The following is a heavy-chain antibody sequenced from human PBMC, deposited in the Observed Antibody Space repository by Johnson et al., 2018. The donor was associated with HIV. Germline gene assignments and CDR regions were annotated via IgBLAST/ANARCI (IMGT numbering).Heavy chain of an antibody. V-gene: IGHV3-30*14. CDR2: VSYETTNK. Sequence: QVQLVESGGGVVQAGRSLRLSCAASGFSFSSYALHWVRQAPGKGLEWVAAVSYETTNKHYADSVKGRFTISRDNSKNTLYLQMNSLRAQDTAVYYCARTGRITVTTSPDAFDIWGQGTMVTVS. D-gene: IGHD4-17*01. CDR3: ARTGRITVTTSPDAFDI. CDR1: GFSFSSYA. J-gene: IGHJ3*02.